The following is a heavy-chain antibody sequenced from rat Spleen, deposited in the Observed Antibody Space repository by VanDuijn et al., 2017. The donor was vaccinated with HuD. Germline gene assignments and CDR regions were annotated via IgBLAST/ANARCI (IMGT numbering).Heavy chain of an antibody. CDR1: GFTFSNYG. D-gene: IGHD1-1*01. Sequence: EVQLVESGGGLVQPGRSLKLSCAASGFTFSNYGMAWVRQAPTKGLEWVASITNSGGSTYYRDSVKGRFTISRDNAKSTLYLQMDSLRSEDTATYYCTTLYYYSGDGDYWGQGVMVTVSS. J-gene: IGHJ2*01. CDR3: TTLYYYSGDGDY. V-gene: IGHV5-27*01. CDR2: ITNSGGST.